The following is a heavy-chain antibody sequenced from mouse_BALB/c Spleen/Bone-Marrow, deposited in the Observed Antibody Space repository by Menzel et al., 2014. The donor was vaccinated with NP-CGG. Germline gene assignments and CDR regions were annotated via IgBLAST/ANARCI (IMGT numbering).Heavy chain of an antibody. CDR1: GFTFSSYA. J-gene: IGHJ2*01. Sequence: EVMLVESGGGLVKPGGSLKLSCAASGFTFSSYAMFWVRQTPEKRLEWVASISSGGSTYYPDSVKGRFTISRDNARNILYLQMSSLRSEDTAMYYCARDDYDDQYYFDYWGQGTTLTVSS. D-gene: IGHD2-4*01. CDR3: ARDDYDDQYYFDY. CDR2: ISSGGST. V-gene: IGHV5-6-5*01.